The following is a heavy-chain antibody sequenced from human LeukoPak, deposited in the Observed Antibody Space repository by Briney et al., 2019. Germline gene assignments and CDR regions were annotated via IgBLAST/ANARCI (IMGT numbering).Heavy chain of an antibody. D-gene: IGHD3-9*01. Sequence: GGSLRLSCAASGFTFSSYGMHWVRQAPGKGLDWVAFIRYDGRNKYYADSVKGRFTISRDNSKNTLYLQMNSLRAEDTAVYYCARATAGLVIISAPDYWGQGTLVTVSS. CDR2: IRYDGRNK. V-gene: IGHV3-30*02. CDR3: ARATAGLVIISAPDY. J-gene: IGHJ4*02. CDR1: GFTFSSYG.